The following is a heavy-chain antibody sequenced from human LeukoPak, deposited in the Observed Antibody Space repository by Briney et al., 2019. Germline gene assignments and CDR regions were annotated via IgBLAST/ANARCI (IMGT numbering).Heavy chain of an antibody. J-gene: IGHJ4*02. Sequence: SETLSLTCTVSGVSITTYYWSWIRQPPGKGLEWIGYIYHSGSTNYNPSLKSRVAISVDTSKNEFSLKLTSVTAADTAVYYCAREANYYGSGSYFEGTFDYWGQGSLVTVSS. V-gene: IGHV4-59*13. CDR2: IYHSGST. CDR3: AREANYYGSGSYFEGTFDY. D-gene: IGHD3-10*01. CDR1: GVSITTYY.